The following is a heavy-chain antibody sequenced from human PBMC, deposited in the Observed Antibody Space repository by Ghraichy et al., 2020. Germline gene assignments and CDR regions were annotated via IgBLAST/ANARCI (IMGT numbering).Heavy chain of an antibody. CDR3: ARDLRPYHSSWFDP. Sequence: LSLTCAASGFTFSSYGMHWFRQAPGKGLEWVSYISSTSSTISYADSVKGRFTISRDNAKNSLYLQMNSLRAEDTAVYYCARDLRPYHSSWFDPWGQGILVTVSS. D-gene: IGHD6-13*01. V-gene: IGHV3-48*01. J-gene: IGHJ5*02. CDR1: GFTFSSYG. CDR2: ISSTSSTI.